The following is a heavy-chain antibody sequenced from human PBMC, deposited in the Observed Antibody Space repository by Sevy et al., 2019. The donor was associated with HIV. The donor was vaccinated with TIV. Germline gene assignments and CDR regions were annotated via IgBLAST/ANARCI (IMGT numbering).Heavy chain of an antibody. D-gene: IGHD6-13*01. J-gene: IGHJ4*02. CDR3: IGMAAADFDL. V-gene: IGHV3-30-3*01. CDR1: RFTFSNYA. CDR2: MSYDGNNK. Sequence: GGCLRLSCAASRFTFSNYAIHWVRQAPGKGLEWVAVMSYDGNNKYYSDSVKGRFSISRDNSNNTLYLQLNSLRPEDTALYYYIGMAAADFDLWGQGTLVTVSS.